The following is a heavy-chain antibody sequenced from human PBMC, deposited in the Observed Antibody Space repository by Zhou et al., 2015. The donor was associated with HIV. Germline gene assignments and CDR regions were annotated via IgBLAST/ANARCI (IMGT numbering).Heavy chain of an antibody. J-gene: IGHJ6*03. CDR3: ARGDRTYYYSSYYMDV. V-gene: IGHV3-30*04. CDR1: GFTFSSYA. Sequence: VQLVESGGGLAQPGGSLRLSCAASGFTFSSYAMNWVRQAPGKGLEWVAVISYDGRETDYADSVKGRLTISRDSSKNTLYLQMNSLRGDDTATYYCARGDRTYYYSSYYMDVWGKGTTVTVSS. D-gene: IGHD1-14*01. CDR2: ISYDGRET.